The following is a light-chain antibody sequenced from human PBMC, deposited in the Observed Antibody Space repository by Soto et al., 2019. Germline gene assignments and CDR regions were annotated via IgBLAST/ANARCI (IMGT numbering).Light chain of an antibody. CDR3: QQYNTYPIT. CDR1: QSISDW. V-gene: IGKV1-5*03. Sequence: DIQMTQSPSTLSASVGDRVTITCRASQSISDWLAWYQQKPGKAPKLLIYKASGLESGVPSRFSGSGSGTEFTLTITTLQTDAYANYYCQQYNTYPITFGPGTRLEIK. J-gene: IGKJ5*01. CDR2: KAS.